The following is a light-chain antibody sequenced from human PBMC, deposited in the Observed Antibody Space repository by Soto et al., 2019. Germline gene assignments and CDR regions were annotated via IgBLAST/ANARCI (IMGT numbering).Light chain of an antibody. Sequence: EIVMTQSPATLSVSPGERATLSCRASQSVSSNLAWYQQKPGQAPRLLIYGASTRATGIPARFSGSGSGTEFTLTISSLQSEDFSVYYCQQYNNWPGFTFGPGTKGDIK. V-gene: IGKV3-15*01. CDR2: GAS. J-gene: IGKJ3*01. CDR1: QSVSSN. CDR3: QQYNNWPGFT.